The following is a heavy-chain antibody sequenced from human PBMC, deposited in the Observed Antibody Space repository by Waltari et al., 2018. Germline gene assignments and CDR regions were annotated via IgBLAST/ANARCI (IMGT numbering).Heavy chain of an antibody. Sequence: EVQLVESGGGLVQPGGSLRLSCAASGFTFSNYWMHWVRQVPGKGLVWVSRINNDGTSTNYADSVKGRFTISRDNAGQTLYLQMDSLRTEDTAVYYCSRDPSQAPELVDYWGQGTLVTVSS. CDR3: SRDPSQAPELVDY. J-gene: IGHJ4*02. CDR2: INNDGTST. CDR1: GFTFSNYW. V-gene: IGHV3-74*01. D-gene: IGHD1-7*01.